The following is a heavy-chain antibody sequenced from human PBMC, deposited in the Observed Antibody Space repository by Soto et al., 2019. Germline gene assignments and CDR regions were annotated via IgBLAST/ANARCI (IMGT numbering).Heavy chain of an antibody. Sequence: GGSLRLSCAASGFTFSNAWMSWVRQAPGKGLEWVGRIKSKTDGGTTDYAAPVKGRFTISRDDSKNTLYLQMNSLKTEDTALYYCTTVDPVKYSSGWYGSSGSTLYYYYYYYMDVWGKGTTVTVSS. CDR1: GFTFSNAW. V-gene: IGHV3-15*01. CDR2: IKSKTDGGTT. J-gene: IGHJ6*03. CDR3: TTVDPVKYSSGWYGSSGSTLYYYYYYYMDV. D-gene: IGHD6-19*01.